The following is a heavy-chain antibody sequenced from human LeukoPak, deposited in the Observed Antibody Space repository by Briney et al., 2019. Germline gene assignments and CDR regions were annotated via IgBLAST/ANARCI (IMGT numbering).Heavy chain of an antibody. D-gene: IGHD3-10*01. J-gene: IGHJ4*02. CDR1: GGTXSGYX. CDR2: XXHSGST. Sequence: LTCXVXGGTXSGYXWSXIRQPXGKGLEWIXXXXHSGSTNYNPSLKSRVTISVDTSKNQFSLKLSSVTAADTAVYYCARTGITMVRGVIITHDYWGQGTLVTVSS. CDR3: ARTGITMVRGVIITHDY. V-gene: IGHV4-34*01.